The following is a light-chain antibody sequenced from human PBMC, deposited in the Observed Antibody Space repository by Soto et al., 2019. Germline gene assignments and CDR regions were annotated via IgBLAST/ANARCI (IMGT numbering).Light chain of an antibody. CDR2: GAS. CDR1: QSVSSSY. J-gene: IGKJ1*01. V-gene: IGKV3-20*01. Sequence: EIVLPQSPGTLSLSPGERATLSCRASQSVSSSYLAWYQQKPGQAPRLLICGASSRATGIPDRFSGSGSGTDFTLTISRLEPEDFAVYYCQQYGSSPETFGPGTKVDIK. CDR3: QQYGSSPET.